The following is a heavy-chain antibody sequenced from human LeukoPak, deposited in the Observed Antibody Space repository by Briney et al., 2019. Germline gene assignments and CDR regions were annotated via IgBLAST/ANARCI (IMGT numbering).Heavy chain of an antibody. CDR2: IYYSGST. CDR3: AGEDDSSGYYNY. CDR1: GGSISSGDYY. V-gene: IGHV4-30-4*08. Sequence: TLSLTCIVSGGSISSGDYYWSWIRQPPGKGLEWIGYIYYSGSTYYNPSLKSRVTISVDTSKKQFSLKLSSVTAADTAVYYCAGEDDSSGYYNYWGQGTLVTVSS. D-gene: IGHD3-22*01. J-gene: IGHJ4*02.